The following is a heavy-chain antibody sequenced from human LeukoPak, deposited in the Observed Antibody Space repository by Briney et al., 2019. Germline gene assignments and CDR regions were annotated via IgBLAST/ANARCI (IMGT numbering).Heavy chain of an antibody. CDR1: GYTFTGYY. V-gene: IGHV1-18*04. Sequence: GASVKVSCKASGYTFTGYYMHWVRQAPGQGLEWMGWISAYNGNTNYAQKLQGRVTMTTDTSTSTAYMELSRLRSDDTAVYYCARGGYSGYVPENWFDPWGQGTLVTVSS. J-gene: IGHJ5*02. D-gene: IGHD5-12*01. CDR3: ARGGYSGYVPENWFDP. CDR2: ISAYNGNT.